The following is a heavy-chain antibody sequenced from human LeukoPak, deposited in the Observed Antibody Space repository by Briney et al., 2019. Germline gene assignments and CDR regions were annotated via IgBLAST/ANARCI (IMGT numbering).Heavy chain of an antibody. D-gene: IGHD2-2*02. J-gene: IGHJ4*02. CDR1: GGSISSSSYY. CDR3: ARLPRWDTVVVPAAIVDY. Sequence: PSETLSPTCTVSGGSISSSSYYWGWIRQPTGKGLEWIGSIYYSGSTYYNPSLKSRVTISVDTSKNQFSLKLSSVTAADTAVYYCARLPRWDTVVVPAAIVDYWVQGTLVIVSS. V-gene: IGHV4-39*01. CDR2: IYYSGST.